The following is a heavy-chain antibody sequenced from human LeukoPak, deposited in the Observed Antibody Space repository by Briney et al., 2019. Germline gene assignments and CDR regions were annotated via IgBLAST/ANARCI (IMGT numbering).Heavy chain of an antibody. D-gene: IGHD3-22*01. J-gene: IGHJ1*01. V-gene: IGHV3-74*01. CDR3: ARAPSEIGGYYPEYFRH. Sequence: PGGSLRLSCAASGFTFSRYYMSWVRQAPGKGLVWVSRIKSDGSTRYADSVKGRFTISRDNAKNTVSLQMNSLRAEDTGVYYCARAPSEIGGYYPEYFRHWGQGTLVTVSP. CDR2: IKSDGST. CDR1: GFTFSRYY.